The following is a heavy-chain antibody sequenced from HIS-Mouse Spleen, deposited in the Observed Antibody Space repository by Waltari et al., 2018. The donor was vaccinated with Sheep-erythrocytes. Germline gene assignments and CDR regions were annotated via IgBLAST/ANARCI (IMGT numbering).Heavy chain of an antibody. D-gene: IGHD7-27*01. CDR2: IKQDGSEK. CDR3: ARNWGASYDY. Sequence: EVQLVESGGGLVQPGGSLRLPCAASGCTFSSSWMSWVRQAPGKGLEWVANIKQDGSEKYYVDSVKGRFTISRDNAKNSLYLQMNSLRAEDTAVYYCARNWGASYDYWGQGTLVTVSS. CDR1: GCTFSSSW. J-gene: IGHJ4*02. V-gene: IGHV3-7*01.